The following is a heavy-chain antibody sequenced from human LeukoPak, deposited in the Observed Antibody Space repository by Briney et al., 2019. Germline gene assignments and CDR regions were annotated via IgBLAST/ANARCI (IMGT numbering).Heavy chain of an antibody. D-gene: IGHD6-19*01. J-gene: IGHJ4*02. CDR3: AGASSSGWYPDIDY. CDR1: GGSISSHY. V-gene: IGHV4-59*11. CDR2: IYYSGST. Sequence: SETLSLTCTVSGGSISSHYWSWIRQPPGKTLEWIGYIYYSGSTNYNPSLKSRVTISVDTSKNQFSLKMNSVTAADTAVYYCAGASSSGWYPDIDYWGQGTLVTVSS.